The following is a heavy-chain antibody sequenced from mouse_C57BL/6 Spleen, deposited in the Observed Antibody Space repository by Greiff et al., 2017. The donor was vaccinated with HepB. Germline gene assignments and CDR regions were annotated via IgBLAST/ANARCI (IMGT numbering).Heavy chain of an antibody. D-gene: IGHD1-1*01. Sequence: EVQLQQSGPELVKPGASVKMSCKASGYTFTDYNMHWVKQSHGKSLEWIGYINPNNGGTSYNQKFKGKATLTVNKSSSTAYMELRSLTSEDSAVYYCARDYFTTVSYAMDYWGQGTSVTVSS. V-gene: IGHV1-22*01. J-gene: IGHJ4*01. CDR1: GYTFTDYN. CDR3: ARDYFTTVSYAMDY. CDR2: INPNNGGT.